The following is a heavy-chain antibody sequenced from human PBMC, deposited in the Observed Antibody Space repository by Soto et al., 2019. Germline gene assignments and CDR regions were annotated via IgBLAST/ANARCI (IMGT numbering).Heavy chain of an antibody. V-gene: IGHV3-30*02. D-gene: IGHD4-17*01. CDR3: AKSDYTLPYFDN. Sequence: SVRGRFTISRDNSKNTLYLQMNSLRVEDTAVYYRAKSDYTLPYFDNWGQGTLVSVSS. J-gene: IGHJ4*02.